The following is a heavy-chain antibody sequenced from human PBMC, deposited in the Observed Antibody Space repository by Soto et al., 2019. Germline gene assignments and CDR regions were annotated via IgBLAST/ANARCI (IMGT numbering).Heavy chain of an antibody. CDR1: GFTFDDYT. CDR3: AKGKDYYGSGSQRYSYYYYGMDV. Sequence: GGSLRLSCAASGFTFDDYTMHWVRQAPGKGLEWVSLISWDGGSTYYADSVKGRFTISRDNSKNSLYLQMNSLRTEDTDLYCCAKGKDYYGSGSQRYSYYYYGMDVWGQGTTVTVSS. J-gene: IGHJ6*02. D-gene: IGHD3-10*01. CDR2: ISWDGGST. V-gene: IGHV3-43*01.